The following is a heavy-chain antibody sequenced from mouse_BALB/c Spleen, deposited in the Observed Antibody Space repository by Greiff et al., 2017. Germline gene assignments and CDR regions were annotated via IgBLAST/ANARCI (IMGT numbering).Heavy chain of an antibody. CDR1: GFTFSSFG. CDR3: ARSKERYGDDGGMDY. Sequence: EVQGVESGGGLVQPGGSRKLSCAASGFTFSSFGMHWVRQAPEKGLEWVAYISSGSSTIYYADTVKGRFTISRDNPKNTLFLQMTSLRSEDTAMYYCARSKERYGDDGGMDYWGQGTSVTVSS. CDR2: ISSGSSTI. J-gene: IGHJ4*01. V-gene: IGHV5-17*02. D-gene: IGHD2-2*01.